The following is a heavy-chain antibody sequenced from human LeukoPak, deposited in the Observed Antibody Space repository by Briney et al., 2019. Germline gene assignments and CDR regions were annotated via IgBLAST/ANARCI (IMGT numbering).Heavy chain of an antibody. J-gene: IGHJ4*02. V-gene: IGHV3-23*01. CDR3: AKEMATIVKRRQPFDY. D-gene: IGHD5-24*01. Sequence: LTGGSLRLSCAASGFTFSSYAMSWVRQAPGKGLEWVSAISGSGGSTYYADSVKGRFTISRDNSKNTLYLQMNSLRAEDTAVYSCAKEMATIVKRRQPFDYWGQGTLVTVSS. CDR2: ISGSGGST. CDR1: GFTFSSYA.